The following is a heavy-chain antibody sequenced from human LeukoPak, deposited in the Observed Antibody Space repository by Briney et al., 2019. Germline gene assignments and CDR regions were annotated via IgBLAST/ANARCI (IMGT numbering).Heavy chain of an antibody. D-gene: IGHD3-22*01. V-gene: IGHV3-33*01. CDR3: ARGVDYYENSGTIDY. J-gene: IGHJ4*02. CDR1: GFTFSDYG. Sequence: GKSLRLSCTASGFTFSDYGMHWVRQPPGKGLEWVAIIWYDGSNKTYEDSVKGRFTISRDNSKNTLYLQMNSLRAKDTAVYYCARGVDYYENSGTIDYWGQGTLVTVSS. CDR2: IWYDGSNK.